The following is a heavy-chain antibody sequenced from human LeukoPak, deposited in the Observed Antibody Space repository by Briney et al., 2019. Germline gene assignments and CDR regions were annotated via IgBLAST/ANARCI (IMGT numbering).Heavy chain of an antibody. D-gene: IGHD3-22*01. J-gene: IGHJ3*02. CDR2: ISGSGGST. V-gene: IGHV3-23*01. CDR3: AKGNYYERDAFDI. CDR1: GFTFSSYA. Sequence: GGSLRLSCAASGFTFSSYAMSWVRQAPGMGLEWVSTISGSGGSTYYADSVKGRFTISRDNSKNTLYLQMNSLRAEDTAVYYCAKGNYYERDAFDIWGQGTMVTVSS.